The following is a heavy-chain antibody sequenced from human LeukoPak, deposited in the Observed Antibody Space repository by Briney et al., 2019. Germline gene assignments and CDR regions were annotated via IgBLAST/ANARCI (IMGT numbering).Heavy chain of an antibody. CDR3: AKEDTYYYDSSGYYPPGCFDY. Sequence: GGSLRLSCAASGFTFSSYAMHWVRQAPGKGQEWVAVISYHGSNKYYADSVKGRFTISRDNSKNTLYLQMNSLRAEDTAVYYCAKEDTYYYDSSGYYPPGCFDYWGQGTLVTVSS. CDR1: GFTFSSYA. CDR2: ISYHGSNK. V-gene: IGHV3-30-3*01. J-gene: IGHJ4*02. D-gene: IGHD3-22*01.